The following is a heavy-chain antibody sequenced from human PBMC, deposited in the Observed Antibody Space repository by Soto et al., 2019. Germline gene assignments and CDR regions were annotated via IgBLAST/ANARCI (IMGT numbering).Heavy chain of an antibody. J-gene: IGHJ6*02. CDR2: IYHSGST. CDR1: GGSISSGGYS. Sequence: SETLSLTCAVSGGSISSGGYSCNWIRQPPGKGLEWIGYIYHSGSTYYNPSLKSRVTISVDRSKNQFSLKLSSVTAADTAVYYCARAHGNYYYGMDVWGQGTTVTVSS. V-gene: IGHV4-30-2*01. CDR3: ARAHGNYYYGMDV. D-gene: IGHD4-17*01.